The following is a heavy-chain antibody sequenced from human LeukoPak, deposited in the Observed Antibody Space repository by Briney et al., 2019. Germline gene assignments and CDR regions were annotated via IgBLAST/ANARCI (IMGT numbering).Heavy chain of an antibody. CDR3: ARGTVGATPRYYYYYMDV. V-gene: IGHV4-34*01. CDR2: INHSGST. Sequence: SETLSLTCAVYGGSFSGYYWSWIRQPPGKGLEWIGEINHSGSTNYNPSLKSRVTISVDTSKNQFSLKLSSVTAADTAVYYCARGTVGATPRYYYYYMDVWGKGTTVTISS. D-gene: IGHD1-26*01. J-gene: IGHJ6*03. CDR1: GGSFSGYY.